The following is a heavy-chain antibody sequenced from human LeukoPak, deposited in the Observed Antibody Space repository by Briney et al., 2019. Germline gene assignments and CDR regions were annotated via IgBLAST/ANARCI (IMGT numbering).Heavy chain of an antibody. V-gene: IGHV4-39*07. Sequence: SETLSLTCTVSGGSISSSSYYWGWIRQPPGKGLEWIGSIYYSGSTYYNPSLKSRVTISVDTSKNQFSLKLSSVTAADTAVYYCARGGRPGVDMVDYWGQGALVTVSS. CDR1: GGSISSSSYY. CDR2: IYYSGST. CDR3: ARGGRPGVDMVDY. J-gene: IGHJ4*02. D-gene: IGHD3-9*01.